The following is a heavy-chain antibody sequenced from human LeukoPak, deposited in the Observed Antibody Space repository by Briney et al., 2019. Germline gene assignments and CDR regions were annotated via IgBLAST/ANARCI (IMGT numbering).Heavy chain of an antibody. Sequence: SETLSLTCSVSGGSLNTYYWSWIRQPAGKGLEWIGRIYISGNTNYNPSLQSRVTMSVDTSKNQFSLKVSSVTAADTAVYYCARHSYCSGGSCYWFDPWGQGTLVTVSS. J-gene: IGHJ5*02. CDR2: IYISGNT. D-gene: IGHD2-15*01. CDR3: ARHSYCSGGSCYWFDP. V-gene: IGHV4-4*07. CDR1: GGSLNTYY.